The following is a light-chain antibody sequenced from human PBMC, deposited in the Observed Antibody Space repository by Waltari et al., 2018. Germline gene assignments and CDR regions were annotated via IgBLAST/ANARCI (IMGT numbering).Light chain of an antibody. CDR1: SSDVGGYNS. V-gene: IGLV2-14*01. CDR2: GVS. Sequence: QSAPTQPHSVSGSPGQSVTISCTGTSSDVGGYNSVSWYQQHPGKATKLMIYGVSNRPSGVSDRFSGSKSGNTASLTISGLQAEDEADYYCCSYTTSSVLFGGGTRLTVL. J-gene: IGLJ2*01. CDR3: CSYTTSSVL.